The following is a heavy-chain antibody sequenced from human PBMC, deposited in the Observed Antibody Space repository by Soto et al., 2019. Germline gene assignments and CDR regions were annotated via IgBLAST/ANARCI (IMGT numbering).Heavy chain of an antibody. V-gene: IGHV1-69*12. J-gene: IGHJ6*02. CDR2: IIPIFGTA. CDR1: GGTFSSYA. D-gene: IGHD1-26*01. Sequence: QVQLVQSGAEVKXXGXSVKVSCKASGGTFSSYAISWVRQAPGQGLEWMGGIIPIFGTANYAQKFQGRVTITADESTSTAYMELSSLRSEDTAVYYCARFPKAGSLYYYYGMDVWGQGTTVTVSS. CDR3: ARFPKAGSLYYYYGMDV.